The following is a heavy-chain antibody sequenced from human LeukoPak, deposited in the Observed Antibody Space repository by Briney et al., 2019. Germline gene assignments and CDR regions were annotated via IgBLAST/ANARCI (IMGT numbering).Heavy chain of an antibody. D-gene: IGHD2-15*01. Sequence: GGSLRLSCAASGFTLSTYTMNWVRQAPGKGLEWVSYISSGSSSIYYADSVKGRFTISRDNAKNSLYLQMNGLRAEDTAMYYCARPRYCSGGSCYFDYWGQGTLVTVSS. CDR3: ARPRYCSGGSCYFDY. CDR2: ISSGSSSI. J-gene: IGHJ4*02. CDR1: GFTLSTYT. V-gene: IGHV3-48*04.